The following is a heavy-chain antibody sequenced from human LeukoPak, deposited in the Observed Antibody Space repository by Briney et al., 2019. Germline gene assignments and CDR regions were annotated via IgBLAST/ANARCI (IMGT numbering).Heavy chain of an antibody. V-gene: IGHV1-69*06. J-gene: IGHJ4*02. CDR3: ARALYGDYGTGFDY. CDR2: IIPIFGTA. CDR1: GYTFTSYA. Sequence: ASVKVSCKASGYTFTSYAISWVRQAPGQGLGWMGGIIPIFGTANYAQKFQGRVTITADKSTSTAYMELSSLRSEDTAVYYCARALYGDYGTGFDYWGQGTLVTVSS. D-gene: IGHD4-17*01.